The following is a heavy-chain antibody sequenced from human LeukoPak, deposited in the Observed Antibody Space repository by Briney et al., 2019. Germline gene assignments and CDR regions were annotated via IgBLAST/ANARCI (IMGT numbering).Heavy chain of an antibody. J-gene: IGHJ2*01. D-gene: IGHD3-10*01. CDR2: IRNNANSYTT. CDR1: GFTFSDHY. Sequence: PGGSLRLSCEASGFTFSDHYMDWVRRAAGKGGEWVGRIRNNANSYTTEYAASVKGRFTISRDDSKNLLYLQMNSLKSEDTAVYYCARVTWFHDRGGRGTLVAVSA. V-gene: IGHV3-72*01. CDR3: ARVTWFHDR.